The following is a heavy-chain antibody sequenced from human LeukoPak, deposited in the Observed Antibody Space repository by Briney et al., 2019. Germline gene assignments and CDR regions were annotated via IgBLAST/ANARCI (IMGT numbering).Heavy chain of an antibody. J-gene: IGHJ4*02. CDR2: IIPILGIA. CDR3: ARVVVVPAAIXNXXALDY. Sequence: SVKVSCKASGGTFSSYAISWVRQAPGQGLEWMGRIIPILGIANYAQKFQGRVTITADKSTSTAYMELSSLRSEDTAVYYCARVVVVPAAIXNXXALDYWGQXTLVTVS. D-gene: IGHD2-2*01. V-gene: IGHV1-69*04. CDR1: GGTFSSYA.